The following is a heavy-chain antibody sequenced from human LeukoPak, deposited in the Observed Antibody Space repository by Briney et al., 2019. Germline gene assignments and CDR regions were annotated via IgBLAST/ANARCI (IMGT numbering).Heavy chain of an antibody. Sequence: GASVKVSCKASGYTFASYGISWVRQAPGQGLEWMGIINPSGGSTSYAQKFQGRVTMTRDMSTSTVYMELSSLRSEDTPVYYCARAYSSSWFQSDTYYYYMDVWGKGTTVTVSS. D-gene: IGHD6-13*01. CDR2: INPSGGST. J-gene: IGHJ6*03. CDR1: GYTFASYG. V-gene: IGHV1-46*01. CDR3: ARAYSSSWFQSDTYYYYMDV.